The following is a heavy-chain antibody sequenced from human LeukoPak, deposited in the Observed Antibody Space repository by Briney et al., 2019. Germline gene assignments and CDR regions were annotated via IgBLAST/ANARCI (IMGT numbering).Heavy chain of an antibody. CDR3: ARVGITMVRGVIINYYYGMDV. J-gene: IGHJ6*02. V-gene: IGHV4-34*01. CDR1: GGSFSGYY. D-gene: IGHD3-10*01. CDR2: INHSGST. Sequence: SETLSLTCAVYGGSFSGYYWSWIRQPPGKGLEWIGEINHSGSTNYNPSLKSRVTISVDTSKNQFSLKLSSVTAADTAVYYCARVGITMVRGVIINYYYGMDVWGQGTTVTVSS.